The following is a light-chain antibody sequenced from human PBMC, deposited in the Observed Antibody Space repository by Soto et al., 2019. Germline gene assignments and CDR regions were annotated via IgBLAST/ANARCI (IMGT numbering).Light chain of an antibody. CDR2: GAS. V-gene: IGKV3-15*01. J-gene: IGKJ2*01. CDR1: ETVRTN. Sequence: IVMTQSPATLSVSPGERVTLSCRASETVRTNLAWFQQKPGQTPRLLIFGASTRATGIPTRFTGSGSETEFTLPIGSLQSEDLAVYYCQQYNNWPPYTFGQGTKLQIK. CDR3: QQYNNWPPYT.